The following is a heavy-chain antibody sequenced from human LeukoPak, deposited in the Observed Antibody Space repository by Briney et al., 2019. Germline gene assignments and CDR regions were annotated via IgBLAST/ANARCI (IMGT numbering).Heavy chain of an antibody. CDR3: ARTPVGYSSSSPFDY. V-gene: IGHV3-33*01. D-gene: IGHD6-6*01. J-gene: IGHJ4*02. CDR1: GFTFCSYV. CDR2: MWYDGSNK. Sequence: GGPLRLSCAHSGFTFCSYVMHRVRQTRGKGPERVADMWYDGSNKYYADSVKGRFTISRDNSKNTLYLQMNSLRAEDTAVYCCARTPVGYSSSSPFDYWGQGTLVTVSS.